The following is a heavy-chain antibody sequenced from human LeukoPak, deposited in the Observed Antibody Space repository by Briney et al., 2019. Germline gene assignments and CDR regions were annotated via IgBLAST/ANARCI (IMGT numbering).Heavy chain of an antibody. CDR2: FDPEDGEP. CDR1: GYSLTDLS. CDR3: AKSHGDYGLLDY. Sequence: GSVKASCKVSGYSLTDLSLHWVRQAPGKGLEWMGGFDPEDGEPNYAQKSQGRLSMTEDTSRDTGYFELRTLRSEDTALYYCAKSHGDYGLLDYWGQGTLVTVSS. D-gene: IGHD4-17*01. J-gene: IGHJ4*02. V-gene: IGHV1-24*01.